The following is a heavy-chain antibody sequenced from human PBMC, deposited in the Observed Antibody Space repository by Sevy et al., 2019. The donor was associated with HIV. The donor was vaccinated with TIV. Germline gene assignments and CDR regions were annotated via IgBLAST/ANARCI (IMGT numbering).Heavy chain of an antibody. Sequence: SQTLSLTCTVSGGSISSGGYYWSWISQHRGKGLEWIGYIYYSGSTYYNPSLKSRVTISVDTSKNQFSLKLSSVTAADTAVYYCARIHGSSSWYWGFDPWGQGTLVTVSS. CDR2: IYYSGST. J-gene: IGHJ5*02. D-gene: IGHD6-13*01. CDR3: ARIHGSSSWYWGFDP. V-gene: IGHV4-31*03. CDR1: GGSISSGGYY.